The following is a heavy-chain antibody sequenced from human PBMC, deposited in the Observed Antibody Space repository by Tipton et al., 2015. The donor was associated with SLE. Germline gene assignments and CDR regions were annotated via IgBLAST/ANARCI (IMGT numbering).Heavy chain of an antibody. CDR2: FYSGFT. D-gene: IGHD3-16*01. Sequence: TLSLTCTVSGGSISSGGYSWNWIRQPAGKGLEWIGRFYSGFTTYNPSLNSRATMSVDTSKNQFSLKLISVTAADTAVYYCARRRRESRPSDLWNWLDPWGQGILVTVSS. CDR3: ARRRRESRPSDLWNWLDP. CDR1: GGSISSGGYS. V-gene: IGHV4-61*02. J-gene: IGHJ5*02.